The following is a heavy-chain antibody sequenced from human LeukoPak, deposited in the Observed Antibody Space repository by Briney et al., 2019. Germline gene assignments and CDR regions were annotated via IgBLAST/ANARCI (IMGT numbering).Heavy chain of an antibody. D-gene: IGHD6-6*01. J-gene: IGHJ4*02. CDR3: ARAAREYRGVIDY. CDR1: GYTFTSYY. Sequence: ASVKVSCKASGYTFTSYYMRWVQQAPGQGLEWMGIINPSGGSTSYAQKFQGRVTMTRDTSTSTVYMELSSLRSEDTAAYYCARAAREYRGVIDYWGQGTLVTVYS. CDR2: INPSGGST. V-gene: IGHV1-46*01.